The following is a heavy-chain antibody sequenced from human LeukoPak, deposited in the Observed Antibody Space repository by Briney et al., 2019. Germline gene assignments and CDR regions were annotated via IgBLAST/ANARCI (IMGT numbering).Heavy chain of an antibody. Sequence: GESLKISCKGSGYSFTSYCIGRVRQMPGKGLEWMGIINPGDSDTRYSPSFQGQVTISADKSISTAYLQWSSLKASDTAMYYCARHQYSSGWEAYYGMDVWGQGTTVTVSS. CDR1: GYSFTSYC. J-gene: IGHJ6*02. CDR3: ARHQYSSGWEAYYGMDV. V-gene: IGHV5-51*01. D-gene: IGHD6-19*01. CDR2: INPGDSDT.